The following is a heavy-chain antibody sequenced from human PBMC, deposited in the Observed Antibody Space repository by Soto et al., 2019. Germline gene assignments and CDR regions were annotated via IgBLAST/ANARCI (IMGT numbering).Heavy chain of an antibody. D-gene: IGHD2-15*01. CDR1: GFTVSSNY. Sequence: PGGSLRLSCAASGFTVSSNYMSWVRQAPGKGLEWVSVIYSGGSTYYADSVKGRFTISRDNSKNTLYLQMNSLRAEDTAVYYCAREKRVVPPYYGMDVWGQATTVTVSS. CDR3: AREKRVVPPYYGMDV. CDR2: IYSGGST. V-gene: IGHV3-66*01. J-gene: IGHJ6*02.